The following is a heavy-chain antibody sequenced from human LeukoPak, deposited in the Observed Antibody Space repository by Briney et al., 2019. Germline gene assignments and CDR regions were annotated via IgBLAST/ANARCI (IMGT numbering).Heavy chain of an antibody. CDR1: GFSFSTYN. CDR3: ARDPYNGAYGNDYYYYMDA. D-gene: IGHD5-12*01. V-gene: IGHV3-21*01. J-gene: IGHJ6*03. CDR2: KTNSGREN. Sequence: PGGSLRLSCAPAGFSFSTYNMNSASQAPGKALEWVSSKTNSGRENVHIDSVKGRFTISRDNAEKSLYLQMDSLRAEDTAVYFCARDPYNGAYGNDYYYYMDAWGKGTTVTVSS.